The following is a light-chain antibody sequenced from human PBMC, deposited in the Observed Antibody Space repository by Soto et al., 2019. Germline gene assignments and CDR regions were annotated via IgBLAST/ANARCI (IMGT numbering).Light chain of an antibody. V-gene: IGLV2-14*01. CDR3: CSYTTSNTFV. CDR1: STDVGAYNY. CDR2: HVT. Sequence: QSALTQPASVSGSLGQSITISCSGTSTDVGAYNYVSRYQQYPGKAPKLMIYHVTDRPSGVSNRFSGSKSGNTASLTISGLQAEDDADYYCCSYTTSNTFVFGTGTKVTVL. J-gene: IGLJ1*01.